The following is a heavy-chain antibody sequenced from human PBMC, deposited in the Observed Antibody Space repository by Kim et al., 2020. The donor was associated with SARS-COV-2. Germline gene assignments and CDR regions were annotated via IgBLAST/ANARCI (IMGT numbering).Heavy chain of an antibody. J-gene: IGHJ3*02. CDR3: ASGYYLAPYDAFDI. Sequence: NPALKSRVTISVDTSKNQFSLKLSSVTAADTAVYYCASGYYLAPYDAFDIWGQGTMVTVSS. V-gene: IGHV4-4*09. D-gene: IGHD3-22*01.